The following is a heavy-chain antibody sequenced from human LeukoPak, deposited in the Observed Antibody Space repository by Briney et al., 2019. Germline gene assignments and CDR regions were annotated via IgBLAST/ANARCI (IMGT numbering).Heavy chain of an antibody. J-gene: IGHJ4*02. D-gene: IGHD3-10*01. V-gene: IGHV1-18*01. CDR2: ISAYNGNT. CDR3: ARKADYYGSGSYYNVFDY. CDR1: GYTFTSYG. Sequence: EASVKVSCKASGYTFTSYGISWVRQAPGQGLEWMGWISAYNGNTNYAQKLQGRVTMTTDTSTSTAYMELRSLRSDDTAVYYCARKADYYGSGSYYNVFDYWGQGTLVTVSS.